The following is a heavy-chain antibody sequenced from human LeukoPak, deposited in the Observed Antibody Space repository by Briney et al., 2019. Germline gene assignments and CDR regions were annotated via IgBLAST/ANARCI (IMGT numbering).Heavy chain of an antibody. Sequence: SETLSLTCTVSGASISSYYWSWIRQPPGKGLEWIGYIYYSGSTNYNPSLKSRVTISVDTSKNQFSLKLSSVTAADTAVYYCARSYYYDSSGYSFDYWGQGTLVTVSS. J-gene: IGHJ4*02. D-gene: IGHD3-22*01. CDR3: ARSYYYDSSGYSFDY. CDR2: IYYSGST. V-gene: IGHV4-59*01. CDR1: GASISSYY.